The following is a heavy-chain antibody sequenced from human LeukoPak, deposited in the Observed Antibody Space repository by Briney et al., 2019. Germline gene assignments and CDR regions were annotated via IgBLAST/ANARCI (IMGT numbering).Heavy chain of an antibody. CDR1: GFTFTGYY. Sequence: ASVKVSCKASGFTFTGYYIHWVRQAPGQGLEWMGYINPHSGGTNSPQKFQGRVTMTADTSISAAYMELSSLISDDTAMYYCVREGNELLSKNFDYWGQGTLVTVSS. D-gene: IGHD2-21*02. CDR3: VREGNELLSKNFDY. V-gene: IGHV1-2*02. J-gene: IGHJ4*02. CDR2: INPHSGGT.